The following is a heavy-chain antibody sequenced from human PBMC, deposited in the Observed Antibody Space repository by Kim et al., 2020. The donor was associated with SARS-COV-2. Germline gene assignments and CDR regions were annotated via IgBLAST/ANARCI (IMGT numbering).Heavy chain of an antibody. Sequence: GGSLRLSCVASGFTFKNYWMNWVRQAPGKGLEWVANIKQDGSEKYSVDSVKGRFTISTDNAKKSLYLQMNSLRAEDTAVYYCALEGYTASTRTDYWGQGILVTVSS. CDR2: IKQDGSEK. J-gene: IGHJ4*02. CDR1: GFTFKNYW. V-gene: IGHV3-7*01. D-gene: IGHD5-12*01. CDR3: ALEGYTASTRTDY.